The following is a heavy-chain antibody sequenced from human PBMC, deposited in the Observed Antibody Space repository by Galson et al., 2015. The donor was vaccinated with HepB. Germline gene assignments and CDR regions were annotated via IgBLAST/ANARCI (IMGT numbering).Heavy chain of an antibody. CDR3: ARAGYKANGGYSHY. J-gene: IGHJ4*02. CDR2: ISYDGSNK. Sequence: SLRLSCAASGFTFGSYAMHWVRQAPGKGLEWVAVISYDGSNKNYADSVHGRYTISRDNSKNTLYLQVNSLQADDTAAYYCARAGYKANGGYSHYWGQGTLVTVSS. D-gene: IGHD3-22*01. V-gene: IGHV3-30-3*01. CDR1: GFTFGSYA.